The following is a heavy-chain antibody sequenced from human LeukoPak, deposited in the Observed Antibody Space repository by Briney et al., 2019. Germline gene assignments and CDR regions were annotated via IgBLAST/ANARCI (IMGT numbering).Heavy chain of an antibody. CDR2: IYSGGET. CDR1: GFSVSNNY. V-gene: IGHV3-53*01. CDR3: ARGSVDGDVIDV. Sequence: GGSLRLSCAASGFSVSNNYMSWVRQAPGKGLDWVSVIYSGGETYYTDSVRGRFIISRDSSKNTLYLQMDSLRVEDTAIYYCARGSVDGDVIDVWGQGTMVTVSS. D-gene: IGHD3-10*01. J-gene: IGHJ3*01.